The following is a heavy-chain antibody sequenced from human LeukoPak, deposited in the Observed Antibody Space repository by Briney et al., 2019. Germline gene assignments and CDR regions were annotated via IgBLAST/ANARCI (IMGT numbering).Heavy chain of an antibody. V-gene: IGHV4-39*01. CDR1: GGSISSSSYY. D-gene: IGHD3-10*01. J-gene: IGHJ4*02. CDR2: IYYSGST. CDR3: ARLSLLMVRGVFDY. Sequence: PSETLSLTCTVPGGSISSSSYYWGWIRQPPGKGLEWIGSIYYSGSTYYNPSLKSRVTISVDTSKNQFSLKLSSVTAADTAVYYCARLSLLMVRGVFDYWGQGTLVTVSS.